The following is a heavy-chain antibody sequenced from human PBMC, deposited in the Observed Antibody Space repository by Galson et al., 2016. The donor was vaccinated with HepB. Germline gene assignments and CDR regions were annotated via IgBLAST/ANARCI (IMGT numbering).Heavy chain of an antibody. D-gene: IGHD3-10*01. Sequence: SLRLSCAVSGFTFSRYAMSWVRQAPGKGLEWVSTISAGSGPTDYADSVKGRFTISRDNAKSSLYLQMNSLRDEDTAVYFCARVLFGSGSYWCLDVWGQGTTVTVSS. CDR2: ISAGSGPT. J-gene: IGHJ6*02. CDR1: GFTFSRYA. V-gene: IGHV3-23*01. CDR3: ARVLFGSGSYWCLDV.